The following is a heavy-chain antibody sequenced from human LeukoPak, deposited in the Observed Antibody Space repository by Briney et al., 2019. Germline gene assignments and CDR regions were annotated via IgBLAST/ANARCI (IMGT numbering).Heavy chain of an antibody. D-gene: IGHD3-22*01. V-gene: IGHV3-53*01. CDR3: AEVPTKYYCDSSPD. Sequence: GGSLRLSCAASGFTVSSNYMSWVRQAPGKGLEWVSVIYSGGSTYYADSVKGRFTISRDNSKNTLYLQMNSLRAEDTAVYYCAEVPTKYYCDSSPDWGQGTLVTVSS. CDR2: IYSGGST. CDR1: GFTVSSNY. J-gene: IGHJ4*02.